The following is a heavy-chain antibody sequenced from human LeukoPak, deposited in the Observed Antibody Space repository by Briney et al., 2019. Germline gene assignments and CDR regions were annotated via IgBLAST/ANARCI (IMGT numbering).Heavy chain of an antibody. V-gene: IGHV4-59*08. D-gene: IGHD6-19*01. CDR1: GGSISMYY. J-gene: IGHJ4*02. CDR2: MYYSGHT. Sequence: PSETLSLTCTVFGGSISMYYSSWIRQPPGRRLEWIGYMYYSGHTNYNPSLKSRVTISVDTSKNQFSLRLSSVTAADTAVYYCVRHGGLAGTGYFDNWGQGTLVTVSS. CDR3: VRHGGLAGTGYFDN.